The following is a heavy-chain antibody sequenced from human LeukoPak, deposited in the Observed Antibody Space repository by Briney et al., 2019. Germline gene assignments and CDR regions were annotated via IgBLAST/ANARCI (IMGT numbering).Heavy chain of an antibody. V-gene: IGHV1-46*01. CDR3: ARPPNSGRYTPLDY. J-gene: IGHJ4*01. D-gene: IGHD1-26*01. Sequence: ASGNVSCKASGYTFTRSNMYSVRHAPGQGLEWRGVVNSSGGGPDYAQKFPGRVTITRDTSTSTVSMELRGPRSRDTAAYYCARPPNSGRYTPLDYWG. CDR1: GYTFTRSN. CDR2: VNSSGGGP.